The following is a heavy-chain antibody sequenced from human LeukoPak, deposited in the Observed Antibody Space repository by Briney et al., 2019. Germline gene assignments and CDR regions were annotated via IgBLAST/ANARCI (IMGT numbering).Heavy chain of an antibody. D-gene: IGHD3-22*01. CDR3: AKDLPTLTPYYYDSSGYSLPDY. Sequence: PGGSLRLSCAASGFAFSSYAMSWVRQAPGKGLEWVSAISGSGGSTYYADSVKGRFTISRDNSKNTLYLQMNSLRAEDTAVYYCAKDLPTLTPYYYDSSGYSLPDYWGQGTLVTVSS. CDR1: GFAFSSYA. V-gene: IGHV3-23*01. CDR2: ISGSGGST. J-gene: IGHJ4*02.